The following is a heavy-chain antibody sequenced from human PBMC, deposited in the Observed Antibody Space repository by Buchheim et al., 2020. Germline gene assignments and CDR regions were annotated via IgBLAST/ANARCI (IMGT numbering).Heavy chain of an antibody. CDR3: ARDFWGEVTMIVVAVKDYYYGMDV. V-gene: IGHV3-48*02. CDR1: GFTFSSYS. J-gene: IGHJ6*02. Sequence: EVQLVESGGGLVQPGGSLRLSCAASGFTFSSYSMNWVRQAPGKGLEWVSYISSSSSTIYYADSLKGRFTISRDNAKNSLYLQMNSLRDEDTAVYYCARDFWGEVTMIVVAVKDYYYGMDVWGQGTT. D-gene: IGHD3-22*01. CDR2: ISSSSSTI.